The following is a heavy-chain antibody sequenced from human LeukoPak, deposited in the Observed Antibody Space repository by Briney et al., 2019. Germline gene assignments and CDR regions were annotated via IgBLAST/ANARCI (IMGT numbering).Heavy chain of an antibody. Sequence: PSETLSLTCTVSGGSISSYYWSWIRQPAGKGLEWIGRMYTSGSTNYNPSLKSRVTMSVDTSKSQFSLRLSSVTAADTAVYYCARSISGSSWNYFDYWGQGTPVTVSS. CDR3: ARSISGSSWNYFDY. J-gene: IGHJ4*02. CDR2: MYTSGST. V-gene: IGHV4-4*07. D-gene: IGHD1-26*01. CDR1: GGSISSYY.